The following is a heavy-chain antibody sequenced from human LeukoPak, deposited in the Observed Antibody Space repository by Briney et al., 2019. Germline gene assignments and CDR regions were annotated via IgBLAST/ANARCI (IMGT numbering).Heavy chain of an antibody. V-gene: IGHV3-7*01. J-gene: IGHJ4*02. CDR1: GFTFSDYW. CDR3: TRGDPDY. D-gene: IGHD2-21*02. Sequence: GSLRLSCAASGFTFSDYWMQWVRQAPGKGLEWVANINYHGSDKYLVDSVKGRFTISRDNAKNSLFLQMNSRRDEDTAVYYCTRGDPDYWGQGTLVTVSS. CDR2: INYHGSDK.